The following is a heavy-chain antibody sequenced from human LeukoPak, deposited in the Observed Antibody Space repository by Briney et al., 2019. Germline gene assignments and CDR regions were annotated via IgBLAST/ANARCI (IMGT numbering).Heavy chain of an antibody. J-gene: IGHJ4*02. D-gene: IGHD1-7*01. V-gene: IGHV4-59*01. CDR3: TRERPATNYFDY. Sequence: SETLSVTCTVSGGSISSYYWSWIRQPPGKGLEWIGYIYYSGSTNYNPSLKSRVTISVDTSKNQFSLKLSSVTAADTAVYYCTRERPATNYFDYWGQGTLVTVSS. CDR2: IYYSGST. CDR1: GGSISSYY.